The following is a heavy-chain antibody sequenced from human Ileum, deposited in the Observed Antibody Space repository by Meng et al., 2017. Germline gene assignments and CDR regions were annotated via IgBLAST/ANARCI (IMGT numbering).Heavy chain of an antibody. CDR1: GGSFSGYY. CDR2: INHSGSS. CDR3: ASARYDN. V-gene: IGHV4-34*02. Sequence: QVRLQQWGAGLLKPSETLSLTCAVYGGSFSGYYWSWVRQSPGKGLEWIAEINHSGSSNYNPSFQSRVTISVDTSKKQFSLRLTSVTAADTAVYYCASARYDNWGQGTLVTVSS. J-gene: IGHJ4*02.